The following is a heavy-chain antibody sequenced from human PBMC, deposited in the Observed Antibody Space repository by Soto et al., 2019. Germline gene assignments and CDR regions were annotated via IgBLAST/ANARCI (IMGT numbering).Heavy chain of an antibody. CDR1: GGSISSGGYY. CDR3: ARDYYDKGSGQTRFDP. D-gene: IGHD3-9*01. J-gene: IGHJ5*02. CDR2: IYYSGST. V-gene: IGHV4-31*03. Sequence: QVQLQESGPGLVKPSQTLSLTCTVSGGSISSGGYYWSWIRQHPGKGLEWIGYIYYSGSTYYNPSLKSRVTISVDPSKNQFSLKLSSVTAADRAWYYCARDYYDKGSGQTRFDPWGQGTLVTVSS.